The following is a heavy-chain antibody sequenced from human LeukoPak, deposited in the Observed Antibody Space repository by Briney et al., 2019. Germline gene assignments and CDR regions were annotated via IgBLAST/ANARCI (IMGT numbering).Heavy chain of an antibody. J-gene: IGHJ4*02. CDR2: IYYSGST. V-gene: IGHV4-59*01. D-gene: IGHD3-3*01. CDR3: ARVHTMGYYFDY. Sequence: SETPSLTCTVSGGSISSYYWSWIRQPPGKGLEWIGYIYYSGSTNYNPSLKSRVTISVDTSKNQFSLKLSSVTAADTAVYYCARVHTMGYYFDYWGQGTLVTVSS. CDR1: GGSISSYY.